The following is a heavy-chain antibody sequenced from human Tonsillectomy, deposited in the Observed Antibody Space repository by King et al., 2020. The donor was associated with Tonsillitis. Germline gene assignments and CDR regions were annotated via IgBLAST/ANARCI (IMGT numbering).Heavy chain of an antibody. CDR3: ARGARLFSAWYSFMFFDY. J-gene: IGHJ4*02. V-gene: IGHV3-7*01. CDR2: IKQDGSEK. Sequence: VQLVESGGGLVQPGGSLRLSCAASGFTFSNYWMTWVRQAPGKGLEWVANIKQDGSEKYYVDSVKGRFTISRDNAKNSLYLQMNSLGTEDTAVYYCARGARLFSAWYSFMFFDYWGQGTLVTVSS. CDR1: GFTFSNYW. D-gene: IGHD6-19*01.